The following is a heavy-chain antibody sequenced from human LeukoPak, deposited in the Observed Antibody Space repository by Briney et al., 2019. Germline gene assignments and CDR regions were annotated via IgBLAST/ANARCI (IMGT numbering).Heavy chain of an antibody. J-gene: IGHJ6*02. CDR2: ISAYNGNT. D-gene: IGHD6-13*01. CDR1: GYTFTSYG. V-gene: IGHV1-18*01. CDR3: ASSVGFIAAAGTYYYGMDV. Sequence: GASVKVSCKASGYTFTSYGISWVRQAPGQGLEWMGWISAYNGNTNYAQKLQGRVTMTTDTSTSTAYMELRSLRSDDTAVYYCASSVGFIAAAGTYYYGMDVWGQGTTVTVSS.